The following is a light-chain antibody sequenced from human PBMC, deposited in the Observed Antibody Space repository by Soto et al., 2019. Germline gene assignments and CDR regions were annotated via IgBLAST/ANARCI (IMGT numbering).Light chain of an antibody. V-gene: IGLV2-8*01. CDR1: SNDVGDYNY. J-gene: IGLJ2*01. Sequence: QSALTQPPSASGSPGQSVTISCTGTSNDVGDYNYVSWYQQHPGEAPKLMIFEVSKRPSGVPDRFSGSKSGNTASLTGSGLQAADEADYYCSSYAGSNNFVVFGGGTKLTVL. CDR3: SSYAGSNNFVV. CDR2: EVS.